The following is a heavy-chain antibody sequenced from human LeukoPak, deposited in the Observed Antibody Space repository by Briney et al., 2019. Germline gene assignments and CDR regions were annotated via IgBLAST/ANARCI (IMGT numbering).Heavy chain of an antibody. D-gene: IGHD2-15*01. Sequence: SETLSLTCAVYGGSFSGYYWSWIRQPPGKGLEWIGEINHSGSTNYNPSLKSRVTISVDTSKNQFSLKLSSVTAADTAVYYCARGPDIVVVVAATRNGQDYFDYWGQGTLVTVSS. CDR2: INHSGST. V-gene: IGHV4-34*01. J-gene: IGHJ4*02. CDR1: GGSFSGYY. CDR3: ARGPDIVVVVAATRNGQDYFDY.